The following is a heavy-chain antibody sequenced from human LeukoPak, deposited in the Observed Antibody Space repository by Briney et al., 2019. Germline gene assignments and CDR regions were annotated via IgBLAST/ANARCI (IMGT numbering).Heavy chain of an antibody. CDR1: GGSISSYY. CDR2: IYYSGST. Sequence: PSETLSLTCTVSGGSISSYYWSWIRQPPGKGLEWIGYIYYSGSTNYNPSLKSRVTISVDTSKNQFSLKLSSVTAADTAVYYCARAMYYYDSSGYQKPLFDYWGQGTLVTVSS. D-gene: IGHD3-22*01. V-gene: IGHV4-59*08. CDR3: ARAMYYYDSSGYQKPLFDY. J-gene: IGHJ4*02.